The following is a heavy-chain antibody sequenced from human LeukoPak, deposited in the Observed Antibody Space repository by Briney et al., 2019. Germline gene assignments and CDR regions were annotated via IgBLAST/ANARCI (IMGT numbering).Heavy chain of an antibody. CDR3: ARDSPLYYYDNSTTYDAFDI. V-gene: IGHV1-69*05. Sequence: EASVKVSCKASGGTFSSYAISWVRQAPGPGLEWMGGISPIFVTANYAQKFQGRVTITTDESTSTAYMELSSLRSEDTAVYYCARDSPLYYYDNSTTYDAFDIWGQGTMVTVSS. CDR1: GGTFSSYA. CDR2: ISPIFVTA. D-gene: IGHD3-22*01. J-gene: IGHJ3*02.